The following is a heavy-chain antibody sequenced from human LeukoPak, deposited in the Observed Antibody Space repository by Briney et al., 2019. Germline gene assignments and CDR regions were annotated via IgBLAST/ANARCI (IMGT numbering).Heavy chain of an antibody. CDR3: ARDWKMYYDVLTGKTPFDI. CDR2: ITAFNGNT. J-gene: IGHJ3*02. Sequence: ASVKVSCKASGFTFTTYGITWVRQAPGQGLEWMGWITAFNGNTDSAQKFQDRLTMTTDASTSTAYMELRSLRSDDTAVYYCARDWKMYYDVLTGKTPFDIWGQGTMVTVSS. D-gene: IGHD3-9*01. CDR1: GFTFTTYG. V-gene: IGHV1-18*01.